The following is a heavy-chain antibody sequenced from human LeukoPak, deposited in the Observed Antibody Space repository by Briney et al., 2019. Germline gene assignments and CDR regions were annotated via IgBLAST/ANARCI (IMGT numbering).Heavy chain of an antibody. J-gene: IGHJ4*02. CDR3: ARMSWLLDY. CDR1: GFTFSSYA. CDR2: ISSSGSTI. Sequence: GRSLRLSCAASGFTFSSYAMHWVRQAPGKGLEWVSYISSSGSTIYYADSVKGRFTISRDNAKNSLYLQMNSLRAEDTAVYYCARMSWLLDYWGQGTLVTVSS. D-gene: IGHD5-12*01. V-gene: IGHV3-48*03.